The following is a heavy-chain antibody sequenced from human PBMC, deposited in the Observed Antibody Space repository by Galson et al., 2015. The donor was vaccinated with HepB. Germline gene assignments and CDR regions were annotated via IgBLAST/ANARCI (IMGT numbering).Heavy chain of an antibody. V-gene: IGHV3-30-3*01. D-gene: IGHD6-13*01. Sequence: SLRLSCAASGFTFSSHAMHWVRQAPGKGLEWVAVISYDGSNKYYADSVKGRFTISRDNSKNTLYLQMNSLRAEDTAVYYCARDGIAAAGYYYYYMDVWGKGTTVTVSS. CDR1: GFTFSSHA. CDR3: ARDGIAAAGYYYYYMDV. CDR2: ISYDGSNK. J-gene: IGHJ6*03.